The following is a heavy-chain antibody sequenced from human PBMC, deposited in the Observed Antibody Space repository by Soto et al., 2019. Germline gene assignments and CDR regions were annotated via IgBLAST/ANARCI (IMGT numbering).Heavy chain of an antibody. CDR1: GFIFRNDW. D-gene: IGHD2-8*01. V-gene: IGHV3-15*01. J-gene: IGHJ4*02. CDR3: MTQADINGRGH. Sequence: EVQLVESGGGLATPGGSLRLSCVASGFIFRNDWMNWVRQAPGKGLEWVARIKTQIDGRTTDYAAPVKGRFFISRDDSQNMLFLQMNSLQTEDTAVYYCMTQADINGRGHLGRGTLVTV. CDR2: IKTQIDGRTT.